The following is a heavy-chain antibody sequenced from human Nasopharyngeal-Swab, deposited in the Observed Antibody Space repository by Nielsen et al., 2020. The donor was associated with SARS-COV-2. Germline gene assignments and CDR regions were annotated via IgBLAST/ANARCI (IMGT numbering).Heavy chain of an antibody. CDR2: INHSGST. J-gene: IGHJ6*02. D-gene: IGHD2-2*01. V-gene: IGHV4-34*01. CDR3: AREGGYCSSTSCPRVGMDV. Sequence: SETLSLTCAVYGGSFSGYYWSWIRQPPGQGLEWIGEINHSGSTNYNPSLKSRVTISVDTSKNQFSLKLSSVTAADTAVYYCAREGGYCSSTSCPRVGMDVWGQGTTVTVSS. CDR1: GGSFSGYY.